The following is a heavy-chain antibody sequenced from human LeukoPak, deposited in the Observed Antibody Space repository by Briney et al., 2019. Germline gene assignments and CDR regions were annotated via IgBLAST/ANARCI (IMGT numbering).Heavy chain of an antibody. CDR1: GGTFISYA. CDR3: ARGGDIVVVPAATYFDY. V-gene: IGHV1-69*04. Sequence: SVTVSFKASGGTFISYAISWVRQAPGQGLEWMGRIIPILGIANYAQKFQGRVTITADKSTSTAYMELSSLRSEDTAVYYCARGGDIVVVPAATYFDYWGQGTLVTVSS. D-gene: IGHD2-2*01. J-gene: IGHJ4*02. CDR2: IIPILGIA.